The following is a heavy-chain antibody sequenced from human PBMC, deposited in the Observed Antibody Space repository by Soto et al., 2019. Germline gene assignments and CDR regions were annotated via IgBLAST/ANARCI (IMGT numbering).Heavy chain of an antibody. CDR3: ARIGWFEELSSDY. Sequence: QVQLVQSGAEVKKPGSSVKVSCKASGGTFSRYAISWVRQAPGQGLEWMGGIIPIFGTANYAQKFQGRVTITADKSTSTAYMELSRLRSEDTAVYYCARIGWFEELSSDYWGQGTLVTVSS. CDR2: IIPIFGTA. J-gene: IGHJ4*02. CDR1: GGTFSRYA. D-gene: IGHD3-10*01. V-gene: IGHV1-69*06.